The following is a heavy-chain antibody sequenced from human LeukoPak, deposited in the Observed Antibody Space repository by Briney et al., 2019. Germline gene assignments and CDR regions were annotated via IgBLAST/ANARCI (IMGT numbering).Heavy chain of an antibody. J-gene: IGHJ3*02. CDR2: IYSGGST. Sequence: GGSLRLSCAASGFTVSSNYMSWVRQAPGKGLEWVSVIYSGGSTYYVDSVKGRFTISRDNSKNTLYLQMNSLRAEDTAVYYCARDLIGDAFDIWGQGTMVTVSS. CDR3: ARDLIGDAFDI. V-gene: IGHV3-66*01. CDR1: GFTVSSNY.